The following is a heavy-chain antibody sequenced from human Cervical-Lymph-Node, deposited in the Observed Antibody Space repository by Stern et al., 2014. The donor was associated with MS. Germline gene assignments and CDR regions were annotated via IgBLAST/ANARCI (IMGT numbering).Heavy chain of an antibody. CDR2: VKPRKSST. CDR3: ARDEMGSDINGYYYGGLDF. D-gene: IGHD3-22*01. J-gene: IGHJ4*02. Sequence: VQLVQSGAEVKKPGASVKVSCKAYGYNFTNYYMHWVRQAPGQGLEWMGTVKPRKSSTSYAQKFQGRVTMTRDTSTSTVHLELSSLGSEDTAVFYCARDEMGSDINGYYYGGLDFWGQGTLVTVSS. V-gene: IGHV1-46*01. CDR1: GYNFTNYY.